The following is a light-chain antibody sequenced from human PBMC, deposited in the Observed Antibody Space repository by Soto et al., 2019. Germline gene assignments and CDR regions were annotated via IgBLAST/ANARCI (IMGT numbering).Light chain of an antibody. CDR1: QSLLEANGYIY. Sequence: DIVMTQSPLSLPVTPGEPASISCRSSQSLLEANGYIYLDWYLQKPGQSPQLLIYLRSDRASGVPDRFNGSGSGTDFTLKISKVEAEDVGIYYCMQTLQIPWTFGQGTKVEIK. V-gene: IGKV2-28*01. CDR2: LRS. CDR3: MQTLQIPWT. J-gene: IGKJ1*01.